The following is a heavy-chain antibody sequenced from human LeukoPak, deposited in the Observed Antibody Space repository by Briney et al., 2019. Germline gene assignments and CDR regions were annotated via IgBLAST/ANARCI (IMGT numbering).Heavy chain of an antibody. D-gene: IGHD3-9*01. CDR1: GGTFSSYA. J-gene: IGHJ6*04. CDR2: IIPIFGTA. Sequence: GASVKVSCKASGGTFSSYAISWVRQAPGQGLEWMGGIIPIFGTANYAQKFQGRVTITTDESTSTAYMELSSLRSEDTAVYYCATGTNTILTGYYNGISLMDVWGKGTTVTVSS. CDR3: ATGTNTILTGYYNGISLMDV. V-gene: IGHV1-69*05.